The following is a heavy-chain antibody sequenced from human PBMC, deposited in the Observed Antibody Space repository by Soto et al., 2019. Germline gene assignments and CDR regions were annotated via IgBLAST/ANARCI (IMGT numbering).Heavy chain of an antibody. CDR2: ISAYNGNT. CDR1: GYTFTSYG. CDR3: ARDLTGIAAAGTDAFDI. Sequence: GASVQVSCKASGYTFTSYGVSWVRQAPGQGLEWMGWISAYNGNTNYAQKLQGRVTMTTDTSTSTAYMELRSLRSDDTAVYYCARDLTGIAAAGTDAFDIWGQGTMVTVSS. D-gene: IGHD6-13*01. V-gene: IGHV1-18*01. J-gene: IGHJ3*02.